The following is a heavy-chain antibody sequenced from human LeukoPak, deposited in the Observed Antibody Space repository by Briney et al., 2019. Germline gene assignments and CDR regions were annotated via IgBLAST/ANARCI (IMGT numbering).Heavy chain of an antibody. V-gene: IGHV3-11*04. CDR1: GFTFSDYY. CDR2: ISSSGSTI. D-gene: IGHD2-2*01. Sequence: PGGYLRLSCAASGFTFSDYYMSWIRQAPGKGLEWVSYISSSGSTIYYADSVKGRFTISRDNAKNSLYLQMDSLRAEDTAVYYCARDGRASRYCSSTSCYRYYYYMDVWGKGTTVTVSS. CDR3: ARDGRASRYCSSTSCYRYYYYMDV. J-gene: IGHJ6*03.